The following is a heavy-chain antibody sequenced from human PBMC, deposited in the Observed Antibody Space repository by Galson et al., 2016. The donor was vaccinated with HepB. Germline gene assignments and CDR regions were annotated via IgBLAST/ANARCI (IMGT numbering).Heavy chain of an antibody. CDR1: AFTFSNYG. Sequence: SLRLSCAASAFTFSNYGMHWVRQAPGKGLEWVAVISYDGSDKYYADSVKGRFTISRDNSKKTLYLQMNSLRVEDTAVYYCAKDLYYYDSSALDYWGQGTLLTVSS. CDR3: AKDLYYYDSSALDY. CDR2: ISYDGSDK. J-gene: IGHJ4*02. D-gene: IGHD3-22*01. V-gene: IGHV3-30*18.